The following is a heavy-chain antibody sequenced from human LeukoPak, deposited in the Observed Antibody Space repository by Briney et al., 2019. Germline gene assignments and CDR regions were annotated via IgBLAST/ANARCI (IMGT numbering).Heavy chain of an antibody. Sequence: PGGSLRLSCAVSGFTFSSYSMNWVRQAPGKGLEWVSSISTSSSYIYYADSVKGRFTISRDNAKNSLYLQMNSLRAEDTAVYYCARDRNYGSGTSHLFRYVWGQGTLVTVSS. CDR3: ARDRNYGSGTSHLFRYV. CDR1: GFTFSSYS. D-gene: IGHD3-10*01. CDR2: ISTSSSYI. J-gene: IGHJ4*02. V-gene: IGHV3-21*01.